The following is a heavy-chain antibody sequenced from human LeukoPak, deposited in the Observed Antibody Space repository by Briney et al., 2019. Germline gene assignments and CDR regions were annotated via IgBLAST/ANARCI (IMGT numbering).Heavy chain of an antibody. CDR3: AKSDSAGSTYALDI. CDR1: GFTFEDYA. J-gene: IGHJ3*02. V-gene: IGHV3-9*01. CDR2: ISWNSGTI. D-gene: IGHD1-1*01. Sequence: GGSLRLSCAAFGFTFEDYAMYWVRQVPGKGLEWVSDISWNSGTIGYADSVQGRFTSSRDNAKKSLYLQINSLRPEGTAMYYCAKSDSAGSTYALDIWGQGTLVTVSS.